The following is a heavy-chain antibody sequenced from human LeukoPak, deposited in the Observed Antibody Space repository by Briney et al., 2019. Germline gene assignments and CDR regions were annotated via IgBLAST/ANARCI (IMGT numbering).Heavy chain of an antibody. D-gene: IGHD2-15*01. V-gene: IGHV4-31*03. CDR1: GGSISSGGYY. Sequence: SQTLSLTCTVSGGSISSGGYYWSWIRQHPGKGLEWIGYIYYRGSTYYNPSLKSRVTISVDTSKNQFSLKLSSVTAADTAVYYCARADCSGGSCYTFDYWGQGTLVTVSS. CDR2: IYYRGST. J-gene: IGHJ4*02. CDR3: ARADCSGGSCYTFDY.